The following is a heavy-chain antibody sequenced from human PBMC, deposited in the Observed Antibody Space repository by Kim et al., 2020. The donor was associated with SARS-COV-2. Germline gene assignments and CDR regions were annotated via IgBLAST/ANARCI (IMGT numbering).Heavy chain of an antibody. Sequence: KGRFTISRDNSKNTLYLTMNSLRAEDTAVYYCAKSSYYDFWSGYLNWFDPWGQGTLVTVSS. D-gene: IGHD3-3*01. J-gene: IGHJ5*02. V-gene: IGHV3-23*01. CDR3: AKSSYYDFWSGYLNWFDP.